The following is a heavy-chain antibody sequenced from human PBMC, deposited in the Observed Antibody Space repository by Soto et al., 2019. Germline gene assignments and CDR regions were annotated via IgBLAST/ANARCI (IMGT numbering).Heavy chain of an antibody. CDR1: GFTFDDYA. D-gene: IGHD3-16*02. CDR3: AKGGIRFGGELSLAGYYYYGMDV. CDR2: ISWDGGST. J-gene: IGHJ6*02. Sequence: GGSLRLSCAASGFTFDDYAMHWVRQAPGKGLEWVSLISWDGGSTYYADSVKGRLTISRDNSINSLYLQMNSLRAEDEGVDYCAKGGIRFGGELSLAGYYYYGMDVWGQGTTVTVSS. V-gene: IGHV3-43D*03.